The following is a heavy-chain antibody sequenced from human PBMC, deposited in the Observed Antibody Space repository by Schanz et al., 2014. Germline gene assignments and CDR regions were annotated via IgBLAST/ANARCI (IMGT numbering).Heavy chain of an antibody. CDR2: IGHSGNT. CDR3: ARGRQQLGSFDY. J-gene: IGHJ4*02. CDR1: GGSLSGYF. Sequence: QVQLQQWGAGLLKPSETLSLTCAVYGGSLSGYFWSWIRQPPGKGLEWIGDIGHSGNTKDNPSLKRRVTMSVETSKNQFSLNLSSVTAADTAVYYWARGRQQLGSFDYWGPGTLVSVSS. V-gene: IGHV4-34*01. D-gene: IGHD6-13*01.